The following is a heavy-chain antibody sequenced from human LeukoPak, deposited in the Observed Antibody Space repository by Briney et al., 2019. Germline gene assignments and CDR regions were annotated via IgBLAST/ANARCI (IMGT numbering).Heavy chain of an antibody. V-gene: IGHV3-7*01. D-gene: IGHD4-23*01. CDR1: GFTFSSYW. CDR3: ARDSTPTVVSKTPTKFDY. Sequence: GGSLRLSCAASGFTFSSYWMSWVRQAPGKGLEWVANIKQDGSEKYYVDSVKGRFTISRDNAKNSLYLQMNSLRAEDTAVYYCARDSTPTVVSKTPTKFDYWGQGTLVTVSS. J-gene: IGHJ4*02. CDR2: IKQDGSEK.